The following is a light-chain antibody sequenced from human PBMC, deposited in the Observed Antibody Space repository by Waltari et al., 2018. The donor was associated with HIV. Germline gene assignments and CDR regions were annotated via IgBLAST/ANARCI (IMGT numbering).Light chain of an antibody. J-gene: IGLJ2*01. V-gene: IGLV3-25*03. CDR2: KDN. Sequence: SYEFTQAPSVSVSPGQPAKITCSGAAWSRHYDFWYHQKSGQAPRMMIFKDNERPSGIPARFSASSSGSTSTLTISGVQAEDEAGYYCQSGHNSDSIFGGGTKLTVL. CDR1: AWSRHY. CDR3: QSGHNSDSI.